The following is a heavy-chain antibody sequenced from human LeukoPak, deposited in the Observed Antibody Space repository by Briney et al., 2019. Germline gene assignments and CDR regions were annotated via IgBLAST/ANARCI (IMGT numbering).Heavy chain of an antibody. CDR3: ARVVRDVVVPAAIDGTNWFDP. CDR2: INTDTGNP. Sequence: ASVKVSCKASGYTFTSYAMNWVRQAPGQGLEWMGWINTDTGNPTYAQGFTGRFVFSLDTSVSTAYPQISSLKAEDTAVYYCARVVRDVVVPAAIDGTNWFDPWGQGTLVTVSS. D-gene: IGHD2-2*01. CDR1: GYTFTSYA. V-gene: IGHV7-4-1*02. J-gene: IGHJ5*02.